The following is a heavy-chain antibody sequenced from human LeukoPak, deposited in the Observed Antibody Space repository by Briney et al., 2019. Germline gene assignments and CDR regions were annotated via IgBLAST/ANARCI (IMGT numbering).Heavy chain of an antibody. V-gene: IGHV3-7*01. Sequence: GESLRLSCAASGFTFTTYWMSWVRQLPGKGLEWVANINQDGTEKYYVDSVKGRFTISRDNAKNSLDLQMNSLRAEDTAVYYCARTDSTIDAFDIWGQGTMVTVSS. J-gene: IGHJ3*02. CDR2: INQDGTEK. D-gene: IGHD2/OR15-2a*01. CDR1: GFTFTTYW. CDR3: ARTDSTIDAFDI.